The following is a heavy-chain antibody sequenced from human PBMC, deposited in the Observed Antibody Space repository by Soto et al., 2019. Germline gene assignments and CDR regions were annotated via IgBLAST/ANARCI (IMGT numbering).Heavy chain of an antibody. J-gene: IGHJ3*02. CDR1: GITFSNYV. V-gene: IGHV3-23*01. CDR2: ISVSGEDI. D-gene: IGHD2-15*01. Sequence: GWSLRLSCAASGITFSNYVMTWVRQAPGKGLEWLSGISVSGEDIYYKDSVKGRFTISRDNSRSTLYLQMSSLRAEDTAVYYCAKSIRARTYSWTTDAFDMWGQGTMGT. CDR3: AKSIRARTYSWTTDAFDM.